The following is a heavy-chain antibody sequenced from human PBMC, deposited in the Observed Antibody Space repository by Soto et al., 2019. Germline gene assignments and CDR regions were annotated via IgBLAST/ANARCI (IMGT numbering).Heavy chain of an antibody. CDR1: GGSISSSNW. CDR3: AVSSGWFQVWGWDYYGMDV. D-gene: IGHD6-19*01. V-gene: IGHV4-4*02. J-gene: IGHJ6*02. Sequence: SETLSLTCAVSGGSISSSNWWSWVRQPPGKGLEWIGEIYHSGSTNYNPSLKSRVTISVDKSKNQFSLKLSSVTAADTAVYYCAVSSGWFQVWGWDYYGMDVWGQGTTVTVSS. CDR2: IYHSGST.